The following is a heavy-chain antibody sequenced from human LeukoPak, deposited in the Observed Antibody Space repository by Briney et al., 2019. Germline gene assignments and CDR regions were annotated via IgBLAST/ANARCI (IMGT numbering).Heavy chain of an antibody. CDR2: IYPGDSDT. Sequence: GASLQISCKGSGYIFTSYWIGWVRPLPGKGLEWMGIIYPGDSDTRYSPSFQGQVTISADKSISTAYLQWSSLKASDTAMYYCARLSYYGSGSYLGMDVWGQGTTVTVSS. CDR3: ARLSYYGSGSYLGMDV. J-gene: IGHJ6*02. V-gene: IGHV5-51*01. D-gene: IGHD3-10*01. CDR1: GYIFTSYW.